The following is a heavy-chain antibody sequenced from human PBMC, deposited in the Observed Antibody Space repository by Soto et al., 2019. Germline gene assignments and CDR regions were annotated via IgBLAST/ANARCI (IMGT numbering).Heavy chain of an antibody. CDR2: IWYDGSNK. V-gene: IGHV3-33*01. CDR1: GFTFSSYG. CDR3: ARVRGYSYGYRAYYYYGMDV. Sequence: PGGSLRLSCAASGFTFSSYGMHWVRQAPGKGLEWVAVIWYDGSNKYYADSVKGRFTISRDNSKNTLYLQMNSLRAEDTAVYYCARVRGYSYGYRAYYYYGMDVWGQGTTVTVSS. D-gene: IGHD5-18*01. J-gene: IGHJ6*02.